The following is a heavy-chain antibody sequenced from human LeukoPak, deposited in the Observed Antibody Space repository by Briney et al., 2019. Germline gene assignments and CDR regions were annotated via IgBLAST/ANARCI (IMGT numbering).Heavy chain of an antibody. V-gene: IGHV4-38-2*02. D-gene: IGHD5-18*01. J-gene: IGHJ4*02. CDR3: ARVTWIQLWSESDY. CDR2: IYHSGST. Sequence: SETLSLTCTVSGYSISSGYYWGWIRQPPGKGLEWIGSIYHSGSTYYNPSLKSRVTISVDTSKNQFSLKLSSVTAADTAVYYCARVTWIQLWSESDYWGQGTLVTVSS. CDR1: GYSISSGYY.